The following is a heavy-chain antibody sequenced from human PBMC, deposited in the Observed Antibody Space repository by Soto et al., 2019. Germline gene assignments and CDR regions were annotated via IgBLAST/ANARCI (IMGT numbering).Heavy chain of an antibody. D-gene: IGHD4-4*01. J-gene: IGHJ6*03. Sequence: ASVKVSCKASGYTFTGYYMHWVRQAPGQGLEWMGWINPNSGGTNYAQKFQGWVTMTRDTSISTAYMELSRLRSDDTAVYYCARGRQHDYSNYDWGNYYYMDVWGKGTTVTVSS. V-gene: IGHV1-2*04. CDR3: ARGRQHDYSNYDWGNYYYMDV. CDR1: GYTFTGYY. CDR2: INPNSGGT.